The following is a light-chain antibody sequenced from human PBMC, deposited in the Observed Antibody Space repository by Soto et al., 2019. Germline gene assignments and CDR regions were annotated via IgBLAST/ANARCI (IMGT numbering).Light chain of an antibody. J-gene: IGKJ1*01. V-gene: IGKV3-20*01. Sequence: IVLTQSPGTLSLSPGERATLPCRASQSVSSNSLAWYQQKPGQAPRLVIYGASTRATGFPDRFTGSGSGTDFTLTISRLEPEDFAVYYCQQYGTSPQTFGQGTKVDIK. CDR1: QSVSSNS. CDR2: GAS. CDR3: QQYGTSPQT.